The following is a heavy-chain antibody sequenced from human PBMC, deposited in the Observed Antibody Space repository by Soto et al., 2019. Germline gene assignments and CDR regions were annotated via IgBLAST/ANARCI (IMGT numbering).Heavy chain of an antibody. Sequence: QVQLVQSGAEVKKPGASVKVSCKASGCTFTSYGISWVRQAPGQGLEWMGWISAYNGNTNYAQKLQGRVTMTTDTSTSTGHMELRSLGSDDPAVDFCARRLPPNRDRANGMDVWGQGTTVTVSS. CDR1: GCTFTSYG. CDR2: ISAYNGNT. V-gene: IGHV1-18*01. J-gene: IGHJ6*02. CDR3: ARRLPPNRDRANGMDV. D-gene: IGHD5-12*01.